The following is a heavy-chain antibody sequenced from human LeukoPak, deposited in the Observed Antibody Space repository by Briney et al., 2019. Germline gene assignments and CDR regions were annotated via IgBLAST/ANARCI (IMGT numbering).Heavy chain of an antibody. CDR1: GFTFSNYY. J-gene: IGHJ3*02. V-gene: IGHV3-11*04. CDR3: AREGWDLNGLDI. Sequence: GGSLRLSCAASGFTFSNYYMSWIRQAPGKGLVWVSYISSRSSNKEYADSVKGRFTISRDNSKNSLYLQMDSLRAEDSAIYYCAREGWDLNGLDIWGQGTMVTVSP. D-gene: IGHD1-26*01. CDR2: ISSRSSNK.